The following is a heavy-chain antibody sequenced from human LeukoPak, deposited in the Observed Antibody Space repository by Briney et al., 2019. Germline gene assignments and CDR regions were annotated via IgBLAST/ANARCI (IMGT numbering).Heavy chain of an antibody. Sequence: GGSLRLSCVASGFTFTSDAMNWVRQAPGKGLEWVSSTVSRGTTQYADSVKGRFTVSRDISKNTLYLQMNSLRADDTAVYYCAKCSTSAYTTGWCNWIDPWGQGTLVTVSS. CDR1: GFTFTSDA. CDR3: AKCSTSAYTTGWCNWIDP. D-gene: IGHD6-19*01. CDR2: TVSRGTT. V-gene: IGHV3-23*01. J-gene: IGHJ5*02.